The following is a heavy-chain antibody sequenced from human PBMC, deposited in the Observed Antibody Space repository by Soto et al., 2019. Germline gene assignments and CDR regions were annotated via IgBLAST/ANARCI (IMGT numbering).Heavy chain of an antibody. CDR3: ARGGGSGWYGYSDDDYGMDV. J-gene: IGHJ6*02. D-gene: IGHD6-19*01. Sequence: LRFSCAASGFTFSSSGMHWVRQAPGKGLEWVAVIWYDGSNKYYADSVKGRFTISRDNSKNTLYLQMNSLRAEDTAVYYCARGGGSGWYGYSDDDYGMDVWGQGTTVTVS. CDR1: GFTFSSSG. V-gene: IGHV3-33*01. CDR2: IWYDGSNK.